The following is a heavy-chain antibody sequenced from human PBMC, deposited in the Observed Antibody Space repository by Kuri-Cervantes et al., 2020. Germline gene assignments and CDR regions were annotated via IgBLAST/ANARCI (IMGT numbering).Heavy chain of an antibody. D-gene: IGHD2-21*01. CDR2: ISYDGSNK. Sequence: GESLKISCAASGFTFSSYGMHWVRQAPGKGLEWVAVISYDGSNKYYADSVKGRFTISRDNSKNTLYLQMNSLRAEDTAVYYCAREIPRYFDLWGRGTLVTVSS. CDR1: GFTFSSYG. CDR3: AREIPRYFDL. V-gene: IGHV3-30*03. J-gene: IGHJ2*01.